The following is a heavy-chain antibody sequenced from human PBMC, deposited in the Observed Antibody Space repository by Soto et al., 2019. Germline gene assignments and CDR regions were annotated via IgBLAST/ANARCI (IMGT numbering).Heavy chain of an antibody. CDR2: ISASGVST. D-gene: IGHD2-2*01. CDR1: GFTFTSYA. V-gene: IGHV3-23*01. Sequence: EVQLLESGGGLVQPGGSLRLSCAASGFTFTSYAMSWVRQAPGKGLEWVSGISASGVSTYYADSVKGRFTISRDNSKNTVYLQMNSLRAEDTAVYYCAHGGVPAAVPRWGFDYWGQGTLVTVSS. CDR3: AHGGVPAAVPRWGFDY. J-gene: IGHJ4*02.